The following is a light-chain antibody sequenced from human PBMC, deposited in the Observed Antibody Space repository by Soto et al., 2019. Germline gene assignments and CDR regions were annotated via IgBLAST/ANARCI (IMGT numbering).Light chain of an antibody. J-gene: IGLJ2*01. Sequence: QSALTQPAPVSGSPGQSITISCTGTSSDVGGYNYVSWYQQHPGKAPKLMFYDVSNRPSGVSNRFSGSKSGNTASLTISGLQAEDEADYYCSSYTSSSTPVVFGGGTKLTVL. CDR1: SSDVGGYNY. V-gene: IGLV2-14*01. CDR3: SSYTSSSTPVV. CDR2: DVS.